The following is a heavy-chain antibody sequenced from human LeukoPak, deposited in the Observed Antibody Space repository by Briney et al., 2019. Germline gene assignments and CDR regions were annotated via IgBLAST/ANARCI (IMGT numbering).Heavy chain of an antibody. D-gene: IGHD2-15*01. CDR1: GGSISIYY. V-gene: IGHV4-59*01. Sequence: PSETLSLTCTVSGGSISIYYWSWIRQPPGKGLEWIGYIYDSGSTNYNPSLKSRVTISVDTSKNQFSLKLSSVTTADTAVYYCASLATAEAFDVWGQGTMVTVSS. CDR2: IYDSGST. J-gene: IGHJ3*01. CDR3: ASLATAEAFDV.